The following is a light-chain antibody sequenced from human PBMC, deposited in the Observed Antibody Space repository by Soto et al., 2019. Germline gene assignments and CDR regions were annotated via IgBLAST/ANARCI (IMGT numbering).Light chain of an antibody. CDR1: QSLGSA. Sequence: DIQMTQFPSTLSASVGDRVTITCRASQSLGSALAWYQQQPGKAPKFLIYKVSTLQSGVPSRFSGSGSETEFTLTISSLQPDDFGTYYCQQHKSYPRTFGQGTKVEFK. V-gene: IGKV1-5*03. CDR2: KVS. CDR3: QQHKSYPRT. J-gene: IGKJ1*01.